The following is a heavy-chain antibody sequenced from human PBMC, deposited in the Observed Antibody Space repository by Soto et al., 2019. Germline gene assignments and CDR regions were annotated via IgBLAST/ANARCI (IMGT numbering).Heavy chain of an antibody. CDR3: AGADRVRGVPY. J-gene: IGHJ4*02. CDR1: GFTVSNNY. CDR2: IYSGGST. D-gene: IGHD3-10*01. Sequence: EVQLVESGGGLVQPGGSLRLSCAVSGFTVSNNYMSWVRQAPGKGLEWVSVIYSGGSTYYADSVKGRFTISRDNSKNTLYLQMNTLRAGHTAVYYCAGADRVRGVPYWVPGTLVTVSS. V-gene: IGHV3-66*01.